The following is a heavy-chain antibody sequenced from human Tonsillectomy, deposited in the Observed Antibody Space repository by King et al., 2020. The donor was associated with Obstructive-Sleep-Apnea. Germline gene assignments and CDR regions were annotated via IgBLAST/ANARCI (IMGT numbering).Heavy chain of an antibody. CDR2: ISGRGGST. CDR3: AKLWFGELLWYFFDY. J-gene: IGHJ4*02. CDR1: GFTFSSYA. D-gene: IGHD3-10*01. Sequence: VQLVESGGGLVQRGGSLRLSCAASGFTFSSYAMSWVRQAPGKGLEWVSGISGRGGSTYYADSVKGRFTISMDNSKNTLYLQMNSLRAEDTAVYYCAKLWFGELLWYFFDYWGQGTLVTVSS. V-gene: IGHV3-23*04.